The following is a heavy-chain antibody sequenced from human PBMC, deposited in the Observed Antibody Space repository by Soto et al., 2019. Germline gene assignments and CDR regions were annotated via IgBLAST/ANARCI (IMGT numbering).Heavy chain of an antibody. CDR2: ISSSGDTI. CDR3: ARDCYCSGGACQGSAFAFDA. D-gene: IGHD2-15*01. V-gene: IGHV3-11*01. CDR1: GFTFSDYY. Sequence: QVQLVESGGGLVQPGGSLRLSCAASGFTFSDYYMSWIRQAPGKGLEWVSYISSSGDTIFYAGSVKGRFTISRDNAKNNAYMPLNRLRDDETAVDSCARDCYCSGGACQGSAFAFDAWGQGTMVTVSS. J-gene: IGHJ3*01.